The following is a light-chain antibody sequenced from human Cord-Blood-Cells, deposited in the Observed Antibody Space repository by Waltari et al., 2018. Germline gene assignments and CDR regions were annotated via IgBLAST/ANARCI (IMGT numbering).Light chain of an antibody. V-gene: IGLV3-19*01. Sequence: SSELTQDPAVSVALGQTVRITCQGDSLRSFYASWYQQKPGQAPELVIYGKNSRPSGIPDRVSGSSSGNTASLTITGAQAEDEADYYCNSRDSSGNHVVFGGGTKLTVL. J-gene: IGLJ2*01. CDR3: NSRDSSGNHVV. CDR2: GKN. CDR1: SLRSFY.